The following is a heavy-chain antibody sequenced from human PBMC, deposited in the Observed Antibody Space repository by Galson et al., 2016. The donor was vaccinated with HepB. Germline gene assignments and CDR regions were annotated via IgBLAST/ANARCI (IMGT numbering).Heavy chain of an antibody. V-gene: IGHV3-74*01. D-gene: IGHD5-18*01. Sequence: SLRLSCAAPGFTFSSHWMHWVRQSPGKGLVWVARIFRDGSRTRDAASVEGRYTISRDNAKNTLYLQMDSLRGDGTAVYYCARDNTGYFYFDYWGPGTLVTVSS. CDR2: IFRDGSRT. J-gene: IGHJ4*02. CDR1: GFTFSSHW. CDR3: ARDNTGYFYFDY.